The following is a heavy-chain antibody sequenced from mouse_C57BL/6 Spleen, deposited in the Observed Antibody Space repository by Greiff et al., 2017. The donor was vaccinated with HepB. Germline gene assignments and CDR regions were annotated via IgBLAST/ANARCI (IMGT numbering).Heavy chain of an antibody. J-gene: IGHJ2*01. CDR1: GYTFTDYE. CDR2: IDPETGGT. D-gene: IGHD1-1*01. CDR3: TRCFITTVVPFDY. Sequence: VQLQQSGAELVRPGASVTLSCKASGYTFTDYEMHWVKQTPVHGLEWIGAIDPETGGTAYNQKFKGKAILTADKSSSTAYMELRSLTSEDSAVYYCTRCFITTVVPFDYWGQGTTLTVSS. V-gene: IGHV1-15*01.